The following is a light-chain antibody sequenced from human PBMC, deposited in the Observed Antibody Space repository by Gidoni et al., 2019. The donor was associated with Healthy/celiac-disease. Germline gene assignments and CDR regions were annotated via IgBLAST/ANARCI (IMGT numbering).Light chain of an antibody. CDR1: QSVSSY. CDR3: QQHSNWPPLT. J-gene: IGKJ4*01. V-gene: IGKV3-11*01. Sequence: IVLKPSPATLSLSPGERATPSCRASQSVSSYLFWYHQKTGQAPRLLIYDASNRATGIPARFSGSRSWTKYLLTISSRVPEDFAVYYCQQHSNWPPLTFGGGTKVEIK. CDR2: DAS.